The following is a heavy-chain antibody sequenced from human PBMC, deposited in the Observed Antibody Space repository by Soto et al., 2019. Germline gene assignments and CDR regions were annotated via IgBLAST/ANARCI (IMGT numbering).Heavy chain of an antibody. D-gene: IGHD2-15*01. CDR1: GYTFTSYG. Sequence: ASVKVSCKASGYTFTSYGISWVRQAPGQGLDWMGWISAYNGNTKYAQDIQGRVTMTTDTSTSTAYMELRSLRSDDTAVYYCARFSGGSYNTYYFYYGIDVWGQGTTVTVSS. CDR3: ARFSGGSYNTYYFYYGIDV. CDR2: ISAYNGNT. V-gene: IGHV1-18*01. J-gene: IGHJ6*02.